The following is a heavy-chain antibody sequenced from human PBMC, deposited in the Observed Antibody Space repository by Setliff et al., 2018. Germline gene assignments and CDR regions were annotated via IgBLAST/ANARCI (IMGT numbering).Heavy chain of an antibody. D-gene: IGHD6-13*01. CDR3: ARGAAAGYYFDY. J-gene: IGHJ4*02. V-gene: IGHV1-18*04. Sequence: ASVKVSCKASGYTFTGYYMHWVRQAPGQGLEWMGWISAYNGNTNYAQKLQGRVTMTTDTSTSTAYMELRSLRSDDTAVYYCARGAAAGYYFDYWGQGTLVTVSS. CDR2: ISAYNGNT. CDR1: GYTFTGYY.